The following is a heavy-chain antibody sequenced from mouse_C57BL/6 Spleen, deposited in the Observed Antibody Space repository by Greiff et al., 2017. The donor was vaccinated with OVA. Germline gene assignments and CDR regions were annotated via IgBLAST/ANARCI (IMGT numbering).Heavy chain of an antibody. CDR3: ARSTGYYYGSRDWYFDV. J-gene: IGHJ1*03. CDR2: IYWDDDK. CDR1: GFSLSTSGMG. Sequence: QVTLKESGPGILQSSQTLSLTCSFSGFSLSTSGMGVSWIRQPSGKGLEWLAHIYWDDDKRYNPSLKSRLTISKDTSRNQGFLKITSVDTADTATYYCARSTGYYYGSRDWYFDVWGTGTTVTVSS. V-gene: IGHV8-12*01. D-gene: IGHD1-1*01.